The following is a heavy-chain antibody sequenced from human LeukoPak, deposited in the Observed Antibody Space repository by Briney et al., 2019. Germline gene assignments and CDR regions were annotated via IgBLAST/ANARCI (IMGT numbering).Heavy chain of an antibody. D-gene: IGHD7-27*01. V-gene: IGHV3-11*01. CDR3: ARGSTWGQDDVFDV. J-gene: IGHJ3*01. Sequence: GGSLRLSCAASGFNFGDYHMTWIRQAPGKGLEWISYIGSVGATTYYADSVEGRFTISRDNAKNSLYLQMNSLRAEDSAVYYCARGSTWGQDDVFDVWGQGTTVTVSS. CDR2: IGSVGATT. CDR1: GFNFGDYH.